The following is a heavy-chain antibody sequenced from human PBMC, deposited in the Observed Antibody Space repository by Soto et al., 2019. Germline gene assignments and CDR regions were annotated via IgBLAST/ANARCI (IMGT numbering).Heavy chain of an antibody. CDR2: IWYDGSNK. CDR3: ARVADTAMVTSGRHYYYGMDV. Sequence: GGSLRLSCAASGFTFSSYGMHWVRQAPGKGLEWVAVIWYDGSNKYYADSVKGRFTISRDNSKNTLYLQMNSLRAEDTAVYYCARVADTAMVTSGRHYYYGMDVWGQGTTVTVSS. CDR1: GFTFSSYG. J-gene: IGHJ6*02. V-gene: IGHV3-33*01. D-gene: IGHD5-18*01.